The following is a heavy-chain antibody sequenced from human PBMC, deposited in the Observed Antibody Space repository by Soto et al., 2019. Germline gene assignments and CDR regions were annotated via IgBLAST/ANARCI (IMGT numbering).Heavy chain of an antibody. Sequence: PTRTITMTCTFPGFSLSTSGMCVSWIRQPPGKALEWLALIDWDDDKYYSTSLKTRLTISKDTSKNQVVLTMTNMDPVDTATYYCARINLISSSGIYYYLLAFSSQGNTVT. CDR1: GFSLSTSGMC. CDR3: ARINLISSSGIYYYLLAF. J-gene: IGHJ6*02. CDR2: IDWDDDK. D-gene: IGHD1-20*01. V-gene: IGHV2-70*01.